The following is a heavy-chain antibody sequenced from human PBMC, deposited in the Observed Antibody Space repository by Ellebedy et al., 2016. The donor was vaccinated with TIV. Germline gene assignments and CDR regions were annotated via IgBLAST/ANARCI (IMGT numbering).Heavy chain of an antibody. J-gene: IGHJ6*02. CDR1: GYSFTSYW. CDR2: IYPGDSDT. CDR3: ARLRYSSGLPVGMDV. Sequence: GESLKISCEGSGYSFTSYWIGWVRQMPGKGLEWMGIIYPGDSDTRYSPSFQGQVTISADKSISTAYLQWSSLQASDTAMYYCARLRYSSGLPVGMDVWGQGTTVTVSS. D-gene: IGHD6-19*01. V-gene: IGHV5-51*01.